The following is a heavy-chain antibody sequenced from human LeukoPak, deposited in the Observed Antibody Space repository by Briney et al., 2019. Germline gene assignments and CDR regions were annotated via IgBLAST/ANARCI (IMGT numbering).Heavy chain of an antibody. V-gene: IGHV3-30*18. CDR3: AKDVNFDWLLPDY. Sequence: PGGSLRLSCAASGFTFSSYGMHWVRQAPGKGLEWVAVISYDGSNKYYADSVKGRFTISRDNSKNTLYLRMNSLRAEDTAVYYCAKDVNFDWLLPDYWGQGTLVTVSS. J-gene: IGHJ4*02. D-gene: IGHD3-9*01. CDR1: GFTFSSYG. CDR2: ISYDGSNK.